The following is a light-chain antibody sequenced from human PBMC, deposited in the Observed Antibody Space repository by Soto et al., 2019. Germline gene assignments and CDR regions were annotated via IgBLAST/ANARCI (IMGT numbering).Light chain of an antibody. CDR2: DAS. Sequence: EIVMTQSPATLSVSPGEGATLSCRASQSVSSKLAWYQLKPGQAPRLLIYDASNRASGIPARFSGSGSGTDFTLTISSLEPEDFALYYCQQRSSWPRTFGQGTKVDIK. V-gene: IGKV3-11*01. J-gene: IGKJ1*01. CDR1: QSVSSK. CDR3: QQRSSWPRT.